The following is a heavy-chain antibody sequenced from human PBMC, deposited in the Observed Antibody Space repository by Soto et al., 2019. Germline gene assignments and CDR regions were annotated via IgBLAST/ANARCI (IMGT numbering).Heavy chain of an antibody. J-gene: IGHJ4*02. Sequence: ASVKVSSNASGYTFTSYDINWGRQATGQGLEWMGWMNPNSDNTGYAQKFQGRVTMTRNTSISTAYMELSSLRSEDTAVYYCARGRTGGPNFDYWGQGTLVTVSS. CDR2: MNPNSDNT. CDR1: GYTFTSYD. D-gene: IGHD1-1*01. V-gene: IGHV1-8*01. CDR3: ARGRTGGPNFDY.